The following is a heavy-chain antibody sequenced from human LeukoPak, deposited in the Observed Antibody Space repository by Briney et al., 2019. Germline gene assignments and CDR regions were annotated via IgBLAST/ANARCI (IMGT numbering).Heavy chain of an antibody. CDR3: ARVHKYCSGTSCYRFDP. CDR2: IYYTGST. D-gene: IGHD2-2*01. V-gene: IGHV4-59*02. J-gene: IGHJ5*02. CDR1: GGSVRSYF. Sequence: SETLSLTCTVSGGSVRSYFWSWIRQPPGKGLEWIGCIYYTGSTNCNPSLKSRATISVHTSTNQFSLQLSSVTAADTALYYCARVHKYCSGTSCYRFDPWGQGTLVTVSS.